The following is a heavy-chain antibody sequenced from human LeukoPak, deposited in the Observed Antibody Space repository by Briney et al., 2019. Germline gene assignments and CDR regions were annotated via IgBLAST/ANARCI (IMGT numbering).Heavy chain of an antibody. D-gene: IGHD2-8*01. J-gene: IGHJ4*02. CDR2: RKEDVSER. CDR3: ARDLGYCTNGVCHTTFDY. V-gene: IGHV3-7*03. CDR1: PFILSGHW. Sequence: GGSLTLSCEGSPFILSGHWMIWVRRPAGKRLEWVASRKEDVSERQCVASVKGRCSISRDNTKGSLFLQLNSLSATDTAVYYCARDLGYCTNGVCHTTFDYWGQGNLVAVSS.